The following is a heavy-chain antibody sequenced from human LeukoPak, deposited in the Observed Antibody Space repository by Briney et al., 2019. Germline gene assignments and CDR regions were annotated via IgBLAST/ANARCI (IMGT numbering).Heavy chain of an antibody. CDR3: ARLDYDRSCDY. D-gene: IGHD3-22*01. CDR2: IYYSGST. J-gene: IGHJ4*02. V-gene: IGHV4-39*01. CDR1: GGSISSYY. Sequence: SETLSLTCTVSGGSISSYYWGWIRQPPGKGLEWIGSIYYSGSTYYNPSLKSRVTISVDASKNQFSLKLSSVTAADTAVYYCARLDYDRSCDYWGQGTLVTVSS.